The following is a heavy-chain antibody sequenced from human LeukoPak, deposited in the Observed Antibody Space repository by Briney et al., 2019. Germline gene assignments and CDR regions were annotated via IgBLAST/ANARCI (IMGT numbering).Heavy chain of an antibody. CDR3: ATYRQVLLPFES. Sequence: PGGSLRLSCAASGFTFSSFAMIWVRQPRGKGLEWVSSIFQGGGEIHYADSVRGRFTISRDNSRSTLFLQMNSLRVEDTAIYYCATYRQVLLPFESWGQGTLVTVSS. CDR1: GFTFSSFA. V-gene: IGHV3-23*01. J-gene: IGHJ4*02. CDR2: IFQGGGEI. D-gene: IGHD5-18*01.